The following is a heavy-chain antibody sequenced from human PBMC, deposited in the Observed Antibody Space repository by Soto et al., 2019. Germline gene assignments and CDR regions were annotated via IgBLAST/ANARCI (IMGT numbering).Heavy chain of an antibody. D-gene: IGHD2-15*01. J-gene: IGHJ5*02. Sequence: QLQLQESGPGLVKPSETLSLTCTVSGGSISSSSYYWGWIRQPPGKGLEWIGSIYYSGSTYYNPSLKSRVTISVDTSKNQFSLKVSSVTAADTAVYYCARRVRGVAAATGVWFDPWGQGTLVTVSS. CDR1: GGSISSSSYY. CDR2: IYYSGST. CDR3: ARRVRGVAAATGVWFDP. V-gene: IGHV4-39*01.